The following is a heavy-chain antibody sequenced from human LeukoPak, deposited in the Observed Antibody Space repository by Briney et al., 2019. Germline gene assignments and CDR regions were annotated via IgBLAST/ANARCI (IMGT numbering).Heavy chain of an antibody. J-gene: IGHJ4*02. CDR3: AKGEHYDFWSGYYTVDY. CDR2: ISYDGSNK. Sequence: GGSLRLSCAASGFTFSSYGMHWVRQAPGKGLEWVAVISYDGSNKYYADPVKGRFTISRDNSKNTLYLQMNSLRAEDTAVYYCAKGEHYDFWSGYYTVDYWGQGTLVTVSS. CDR1: GFTFSSYG. V-gene: IGHV3-30*18. D-gene: IGHD3-3*01.